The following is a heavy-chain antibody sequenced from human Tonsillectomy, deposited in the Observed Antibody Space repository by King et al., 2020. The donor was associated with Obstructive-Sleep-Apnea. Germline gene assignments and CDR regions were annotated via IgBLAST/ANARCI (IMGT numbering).Heavy chain of an antibody. Sequence: QVQLVESGGGVVQPGRSLRLSCAASGFTFSTFGMHWVRQAPGKGLEWVAVFSYDGSHKYYADSVKGQFTISRDNSKNTLYLQMNSLRPEDKAVYYCAKPYGAHYFDYWGQGTRVTVSS. CDR3: AKPYGAHYFDY. V-gene: IGHV3-30*18. D-gene: IGHD4/OR15-4a*01. J-gene: IGHJ4*02. CDR2: FSYDGSHK. CDR1: GFTFSTFG.